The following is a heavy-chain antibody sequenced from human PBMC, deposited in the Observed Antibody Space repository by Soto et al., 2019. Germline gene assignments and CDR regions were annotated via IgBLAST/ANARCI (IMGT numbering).Heavy chain of an antibody. CDR3: ARDGYYYDSSGYYEDDYFDY. CDR1: GGTFSSYA. V-gene: IGHV1-69*01. Sequence: QVQLVQSGAEVKKPGSSVKVSCKASGGTFSSYAISWVRQAPGQGLEWMGGIIPIFGTANYAQKFQGRVKITADESTSTAYMELSSLRSEDKAVYYCARDGYYYDSSGYYEDDYFDYWGQGTLVTVSS. J-gene: IGHJ4*02. D-gene: IGHD3-22*01. CDR2: IIPIFGTA.